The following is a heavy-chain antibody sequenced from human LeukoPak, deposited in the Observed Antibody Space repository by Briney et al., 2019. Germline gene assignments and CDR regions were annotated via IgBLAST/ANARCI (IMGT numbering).Heavy chain of an antibody. J-gene: IGHJ6*03. V-gene: IGHV4-4*07. CDR1: GGSISSYY. Sequence: SETLSLTCTVSGGSISSYYWSWIRQPAGKGLEWIGRIYTSGSTNYNPSLKSRVTMSVDTSKNQFSLKLSSVTAADTAVYYCARAQGVAWYNWNDDYYYYYMDVWGKGTTVTASS. D-gene: IGHD1-1*01. CDR2: IYTSGST. CDR3: ARAQGVAWYNWNDDYYYYYMDV.